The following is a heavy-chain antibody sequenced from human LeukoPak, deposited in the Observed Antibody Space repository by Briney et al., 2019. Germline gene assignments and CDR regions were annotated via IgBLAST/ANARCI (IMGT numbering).Heavy chain of an antibody. CDR1: GGSFSGYY. V-gene: IGHV4-34*01. Sequence: SETLSLTCAVYGGSFSGYYWSWIRQPPGKGLEWIGEINHSGSTNYNPSLKSRVTISVDTSKNQFSLKLSSVTAADTAVYYCARDALNQIGQSTVTKDYFDYWGQGTLVTVSS. CDR2: INHSGST. CDR3: ARDALNQIGQSTVTKDYFDY. D-gene: IGHD4-17*01. J-gene: IGHJ4*02.